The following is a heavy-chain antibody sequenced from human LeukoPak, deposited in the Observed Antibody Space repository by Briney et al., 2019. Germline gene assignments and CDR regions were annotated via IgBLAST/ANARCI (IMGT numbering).Heavy chain of an antibody. V-gene: IGHV3-7*05. D-gene: IGHD5-12*01. CDR3: ARVPSSGYDHIFPSNYGMDV. J-gene: IGHJ6*02. CDR1: WFTISSNR. Sequence: GWSLKPSSAGYWFTISSNRVPRDRPAPVKGADRVASKKQDRSERDPVDSVKGRFTISRDNAKTSLYLQMNSLRAEDTAVYYCARVPSSGYDHIFPSNYGMDVWGQGTTVTVS. CDR2: KKQDRSER.